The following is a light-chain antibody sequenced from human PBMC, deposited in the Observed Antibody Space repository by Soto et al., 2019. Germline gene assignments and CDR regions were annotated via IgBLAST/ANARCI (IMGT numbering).Light chain of an antibody. J-gene: IGKJ1*01. V-gene: IGKV1-39*01. CDR2: AAS. CDR3: QQSYSIPWT. CDR1: QSISSY. Sequence: DIQMTHSPSSLSASVGDRVTITCRASQSISSYLNWYQQKPGKAPKVLIYAASSLQSGIPSRFSGSGSGTDFTLTISSLQPEDFATYYCQQSYSIPWTFGQGTKVEIK.